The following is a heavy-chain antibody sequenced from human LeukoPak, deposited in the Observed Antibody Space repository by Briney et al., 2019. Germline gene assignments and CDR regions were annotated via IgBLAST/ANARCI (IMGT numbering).Heavy chain of an antibody. CDR2: IYYSGST. Sequence: PSETLSLTCTVSGGSISSSSYYWGWIRQPPGKGLEWIGSIYYSGSTYYNPSLKSRVTISVDTSKNQFSLKLSSVTAADTAVYYCARDRYDSSGYYVRVYDYWGQGTLVTVSS. J-gene: IGHJ4*02. CDR1: GGSISSSSYY. V-gene: IGHV4-39*07. D-gene: IGHD3-22*01. CDR3: ARDRYDSSGYYVRVYDY.